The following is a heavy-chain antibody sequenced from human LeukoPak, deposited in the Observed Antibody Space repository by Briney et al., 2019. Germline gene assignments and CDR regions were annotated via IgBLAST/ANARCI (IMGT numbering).Heavy chain of an antibody. CDR1: GASISNYY. Sequence: SETLSLTCTVSGASISNYYWSWIRQSPGKGLEWIGHIYYSGSTNYNPSLKSRDTISVDTSKNQFSLKLSSVTAADTAVYYCASGRDLRTYFQHWGQGTLVTVSS. J-gene: IGHJ1*01. CDR3: ASGRDLRTYFQH. D-gene: IGHD5-12*01. CDR2: IYYSGST. V-gene: IGHV4-59*01.